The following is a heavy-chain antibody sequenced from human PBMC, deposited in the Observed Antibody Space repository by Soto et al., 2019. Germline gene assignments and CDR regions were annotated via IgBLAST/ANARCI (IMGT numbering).Heavy chain of an antibody. V-gene: IGHV4-31*03. Sequence: QVQLQESGPGLVKPSQTLSLTCTVSGGSISSGGYYWSWLRQHPGKGLEWIGYIYYSGSTYYNPSLHSRVTIAVDTSKNQFPLKLSSVTAADTAVYYCARGRYRGRWGDAFDIWGQGTMVTVSS. J-gene: IGHJ3*02. CDR2: IYYSGST. CDR3: ARGRYRGRWGDAFDI. CDR1: GGSISSGGYY. D-gene: IGHD1-26*01.